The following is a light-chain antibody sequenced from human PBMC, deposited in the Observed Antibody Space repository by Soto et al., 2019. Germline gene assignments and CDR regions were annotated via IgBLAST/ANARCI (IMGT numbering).Light chain of an antibody. J-gene: IGKJ1*01. CDR2: AAS. V-gene: IGKV1-39*01. CDR3: QQYSSYWT. CDR1: QTISDF. Sequence: DIQMTQSPSSLSASIGDRVTITCRASQTISDFLNWYQHKPGKAPKLLIYAASSLQGGVPSRFSGSGSGTNFTLTISGLQPDDFATYYCQQYSSYWTFGQGTKVDIK.